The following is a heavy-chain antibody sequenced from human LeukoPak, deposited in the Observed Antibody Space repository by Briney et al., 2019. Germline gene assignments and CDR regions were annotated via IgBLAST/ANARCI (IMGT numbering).Heavy chain of an antibody. CDR2: INPNSGGT. CDR1: GYTFTGYY. CDR3: ARDGVSWFAVVPALAVNWFDP. V-gene: IGHV1-2*04. Sequence: ASVKVSCKASGYTFTGYYMHWVRQAPGQGLEWMGWINPNSGGTNYAQKFQGWVTMTRDTSISTAYMELSSLRSEDTAVYYCARDGVSWFAVVPALAVNWFDPWGQGTLVTVSS. J-gene: IGHJ5*02. D-gene: IGHD2-2*01.